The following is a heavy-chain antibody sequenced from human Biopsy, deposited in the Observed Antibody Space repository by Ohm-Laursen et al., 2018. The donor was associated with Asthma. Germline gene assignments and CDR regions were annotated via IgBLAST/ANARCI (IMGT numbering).Heavy chain of an antibody. Sequence: SLRLSCAASGFTFSHYNMNWVRQAPGKGLEWVSSITDTSRYIKYADSVKGRFTISRDNSKYTLYLQVNSLRGDDTAVYYCARGKTWGRSYYFDYWGQETLVTVSS. CDR1: GFTFSHYN. CDR3: ARGKTWGRSYYFDY. D-gene: IGHD6-6*01. J-gene: IGHJ4*02. CDR2: ITDTSRYI. V-gene: IGHV3-21*01.